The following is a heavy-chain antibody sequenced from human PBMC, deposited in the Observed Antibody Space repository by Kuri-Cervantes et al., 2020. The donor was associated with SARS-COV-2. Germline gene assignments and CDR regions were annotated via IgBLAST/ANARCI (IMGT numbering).Heavy chain of an antibody. Sequence: SQTLSLTCAVYGGSFSGYHWSWIRQPPGKGLEWIGEINHSGSTNYNPSLKSRVTISVDTSKNQFSLRLSSVTAADTAVYFCARGRRGYSSGTFYDYMDVWGKGTTVTVSS. D-gene: IGHD2-8*02. CDR1: GGSFSGYH. V-gene: IGHV4-34*01. CDR2: INHSGST. J-gene: IGHJ6*03. CDR3: ARGRRGYSSGTFYDYMDV.